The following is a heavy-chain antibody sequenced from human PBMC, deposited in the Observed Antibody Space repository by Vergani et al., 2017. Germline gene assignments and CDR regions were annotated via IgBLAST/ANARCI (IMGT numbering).Heavy chain of an antibody. V-gene: IGHV3-53*01. Sequence: EVQLVESGGGLIQPGGSLRLSCAASGFTVSSNYMSWVRQAPGKGLEWVSVIYSGGSTYYADSVKGRFTNPRDNSKNTLYLQMNSLRAEETGVYYWARDRWGSGSYYSDYWGQGTLVTVSS. CDR3: ARDRWGSGSYYSDY. CDR2: IYSGGST. CDR1: GFTVSSNY. J-gene: IGHJ4*02. D-gene: IGHD3-10*01.